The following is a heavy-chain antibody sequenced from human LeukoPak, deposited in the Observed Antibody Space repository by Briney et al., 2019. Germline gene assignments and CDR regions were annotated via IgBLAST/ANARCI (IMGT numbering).Heavy chain of an antibody. CDR1: GGSISSYY. J-gene: IGHJ6*03. Sequence: SETLFLTCTVSGGSISSYYWSWIRQPAGKGLEWIGRIYTSGSTNYNPSLKSRVTMSVDTSKNQFSLKLSSVTAADTAVYCCARGAYCSSTSCYLGYYYYYMDVWGKGTTVTVS. D-gene: IGHD2-2*01. V-gene: IGHV4-4*07. CDR2: IYTSGST. CDR3: ARGAYCSSTSCYLGYYYYYMDV.